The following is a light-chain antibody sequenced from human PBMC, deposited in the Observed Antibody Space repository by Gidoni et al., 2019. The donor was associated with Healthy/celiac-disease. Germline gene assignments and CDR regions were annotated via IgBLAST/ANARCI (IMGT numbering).Light chain of an antibody. Sequence: SYELTQPPSVSVSPGQTASITCSGEKVGDKYACWYQQKPGQSPVLVIYQDSKRPSGIPERFSGSNSGNTATLTISGPQAMDEADYFCQAWDSSTAVVFGGGTKLTVL. CDR3: QAWDSSTAVV. V-gene: IGLV3-1*01. CDR2: QDS. J-gene: IGLJ2*01. CDR1: KVGDKY.